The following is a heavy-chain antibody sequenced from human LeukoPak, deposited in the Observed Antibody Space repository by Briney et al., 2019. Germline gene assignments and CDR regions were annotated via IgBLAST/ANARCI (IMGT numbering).Heavy chain of an antibody. CDR1: GYTFTGYY. J-gene: IGHJ4*02. D-gene: IGHD3-22*01. CDR2: INPNSGGT. V-gene: IGHV1-2*02. CDR3: ARDERYYSSGYPFDY. Sequence: ASVKVSCKASGYTFTGYYMHWVRQASGQGLEWMGWINPNSGGTNYAQKFQGRVTMTRDTSISTAYMELSSLRSGDTAVYYCARDERYYSSGYPFDYWGQGTLVTVSS.